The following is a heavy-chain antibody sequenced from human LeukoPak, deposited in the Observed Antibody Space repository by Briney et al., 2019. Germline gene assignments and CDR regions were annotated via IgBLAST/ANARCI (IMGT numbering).Heavy chain of an antibody. Sequence: GASVKVSCKASGYTFTSYGISWVRQAPGQGLEWMGWISAYNGNTNYAQKLQGRVTMTTDTSTSTAYMELRSLRSDDTAVYYCAREGSTVTTVWYFDYWGQGTLVTVSS. CDR2: ISAYNGNT. CDR1: GYTFTSYG. D-gene: IGHD4-11*01. V-gene: IGHV1-18*01. J-gene: IGHJ4*02. CDR3: AREGSTVTTVWYFDY.